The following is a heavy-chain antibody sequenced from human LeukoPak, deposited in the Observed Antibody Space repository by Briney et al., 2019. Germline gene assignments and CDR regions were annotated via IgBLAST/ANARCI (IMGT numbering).Heavy chain of an antibody. CDR2: INSDGSST. CDR1: GFTFSSYW. D-gene: IGHD2-2*01. V-gene: IGHV3-74*01. Sequence: GGSLRLSCAASGFTFSSYWMHWVRHAPGKGLVWVSRINSDGSSTSYADSVKGRFTISRDNAKSTLYLQMNSLRAEDAAVYYCAKGLVPAALSYYYYMDVWGKGTTVTVSS. J-gene: IGHJ6*03. CDR3: AKGLVPAALSYYYYMDV.